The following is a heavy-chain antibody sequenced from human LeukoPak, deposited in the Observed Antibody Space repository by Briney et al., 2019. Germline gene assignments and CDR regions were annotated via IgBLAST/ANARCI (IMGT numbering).Heavy chain of an antibody. CDR1: GGSISSSSYY. J-gene: IGHJ4*02. CDR2: IYYSGST. Sequence: PSETLSLTCTVSGGSISSSSYYWGWIRQPPGKGLEWIGSIYYSGSTYYNPSLKSRVTISVDTSKNQFSLKVTSVTAADTAVYYCERHGGGYCSGGSCYVDYWGQGTLVTVSS. D-gene: IGHD2-15*01. CDR3: ERHGGGYCSGGSCYVDY. V-gene: IGHV4-39*01.